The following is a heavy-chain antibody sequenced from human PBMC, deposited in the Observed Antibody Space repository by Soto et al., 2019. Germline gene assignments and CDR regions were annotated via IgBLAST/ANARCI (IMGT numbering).Heavy chain of an antibody. D-gene: IGHD6-19*01. CDR1: GLSLSSSGMC. Sequence: SGPTLVNPTQTLTLTCTFSGLSLSSSGMCVSWIRQPPGKALEWLARIDWDDDKYYSTSLKTRLTISKDTSKNQVVLTMTNMEPVDTATYYCARIFGSLSSGYSFDYWGQGTLVTVSS. V-gene: IGHV2-70*11. CDR3: ARIFGSLSSGYSFDY. CDR2: IDWDDDK. J-gene: IGHJ4*02.